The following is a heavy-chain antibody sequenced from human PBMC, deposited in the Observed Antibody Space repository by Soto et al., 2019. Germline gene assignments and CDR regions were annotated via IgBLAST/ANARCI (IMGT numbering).Heavy chain of an antibody. V-gene: IGHV4-39*07. Sequence: PSESLSLTCTVSGDSVISRDFYWGWVRQPPGKGLEWIGSIFYLGSSYYNPSLKSRVTISVDTSKNQFSLKLSSVTAADTAVYYCARSYSSSWSYYYYYYYGMDVWGQGTTVTVSS. CDR2: IFYLGSS. D-gene: IGHD6-13*01. CDR1: GDSVISRDFY. J-gene: IGHJ6*02. CDR3: ARSYSSSWSYYYYYYYGMDV.